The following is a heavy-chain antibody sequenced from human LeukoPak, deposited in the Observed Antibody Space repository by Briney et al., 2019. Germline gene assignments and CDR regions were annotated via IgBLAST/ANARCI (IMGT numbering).Heavy chain of an antibody. V-gene: IGHV1-46*01. CDR2: INPSGGST. CDR3: ARDSPISGSYYGGLGY. CDR1: GGTFSSYA. Sequence: ASVKVSCKASGGTFSSYAISWVRQAPGQGFEWMGIINPSGGSTSYAQKFQGRVTMTRDTSTSTVYMELSSLRSEDTAVFYCARDSPISGSYYGGLGYWGQGTLVTVSS. D-gene: IGHD1-26*01. J-gene: IGHJ4*02.